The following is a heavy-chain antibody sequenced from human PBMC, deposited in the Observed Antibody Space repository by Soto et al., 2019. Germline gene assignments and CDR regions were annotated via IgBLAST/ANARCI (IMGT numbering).Heavy chain of an antibody. CDR2: IIPIFGTA. CDR3: VRGPAYCGGDCYSFDYYYYGMDV. Sequence: QVQLVQSGAEVKKPGSSVKVSCKASGGTFSSYAISWVRQAPGQGLEWMGGIIPIFGTANYAQKFQGRVXITADESTSTXXMXLTXLRSEDTAVYYCVRGPAYCGGDCYSFDYYYYGMDVWGQGTTVTVSS. CDR1: GGTFSSYA. J-gene: IGHJ6*02. D-gene: IGHD2-21*02. V-gene: IGHV1-69*12.